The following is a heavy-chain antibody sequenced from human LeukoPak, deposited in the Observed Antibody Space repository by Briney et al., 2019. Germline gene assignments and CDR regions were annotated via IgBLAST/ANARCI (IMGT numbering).Heavy chain of an antibody. D-gene: IGHD6-13*01. J-gene: IGHJ4*02. V-gene: IGHV1-69*13. CDR3: ARDLYSSNPTDY. Sequence: ASVKVSCTASGGTFSSYGISWVRQAPGQGLEWMGGIIPIFGTANYAQKFQGRLTITADESTSTAYMELSSLRSEDTAVYYCARDLYSSNPTDYWGQGTLVTVSS. CDR1: GGTFSSYG. CDR2: IIPIFGTA.